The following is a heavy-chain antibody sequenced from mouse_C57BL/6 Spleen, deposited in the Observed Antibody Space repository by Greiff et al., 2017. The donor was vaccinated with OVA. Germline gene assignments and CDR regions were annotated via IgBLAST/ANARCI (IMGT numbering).Heavy chain of an antibody. D-gene: IGHD3-2*02. J-gene: IGHJ4*01. Sequence: QVQLKQPGAELVKPGASVKVSCKASGYTFTSYWMHWVKQRPGQGLEWIGRIHPSDSDTNYNQKFKGKATLTVDKSSSTAYMQLSSLTSEDSAVYYCAIEEDSSGDYYAMDYWGQGTSVTVSS. CDR1: GYTFTSYW. V-gene: IGHV1-74*01. CDR2: IHPSDSDT. CDR3: AIEEDSSGDYYAMDY.